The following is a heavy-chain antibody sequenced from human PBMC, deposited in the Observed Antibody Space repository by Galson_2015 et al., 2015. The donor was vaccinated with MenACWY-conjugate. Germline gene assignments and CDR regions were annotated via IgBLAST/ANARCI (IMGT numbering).Heavy chain of an antibody. CDR1: GGSIYSSDYW. CDR2: IHHSETT. V-gene: IGHV4-39*01. J-gene: IGHJ5*02. Sequence: LSLTCTVSGGSIYSSDYWWGWIRQPPGKGLEWIASIHHSETTRYNPSLKSRVSISVDTSKNQFSLILNSVSAADTAVYYCARLPRGINLILEGSWGQGILVTVSS. CDR3: ARLPRGINLILEGS. D-gene: IGHD3-16*01.